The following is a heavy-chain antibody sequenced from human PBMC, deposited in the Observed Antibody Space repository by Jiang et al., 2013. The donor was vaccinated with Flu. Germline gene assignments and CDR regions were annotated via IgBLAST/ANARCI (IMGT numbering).Heavy chain of an antibody. D-gene: IGHD6-6*01. CDR1: Y. Sequence: YWSWIRQPPGKGLEWIGEINHSGSTNYNPSLKSRVTISVDTSKNQFSLKLSSVTAADTAVYYCARALEYSRQDYWGQGTLVTVSS. V-gene: IGHV4-34*01. J-gene: IGHJ4*02. CDR3: ARALEYSRQDY. CDR2: INHSGST.